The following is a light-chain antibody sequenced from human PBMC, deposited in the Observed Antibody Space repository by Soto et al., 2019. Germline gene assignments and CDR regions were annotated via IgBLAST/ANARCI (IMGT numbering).Light chain of an antibody. CDR2: GNS. V-gene: IGLV1-40*01. Sequence: SVLTQPPSVSGAPGQRVTISCTGSSSNIGAGYDVHWYQKLPGTAPKLLIYGNSNRPSGVPDRFSGSKSGTSASLAITGLQAEDEADYYCQSYDSSLSGYVFGTGTKLTVL. CDR3: QSYDSSLSGYV. CDR1: SSNIGAGYD. J-gene: IGLJ1*01.